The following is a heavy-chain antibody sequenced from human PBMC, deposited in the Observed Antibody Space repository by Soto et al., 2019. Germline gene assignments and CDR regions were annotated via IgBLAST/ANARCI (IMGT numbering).Heavy chain of an antibody. V-gene: IGHV1-18*01. CDR1: GYTFTSYG. J-gene: IGHJ5*02. D-gene: IGHD3-3*01. CDR3: ARVFRYYDFWTSRKDHGWFEP. Sequence: ASVKVSCKASGYTFTSYGISWVRQAPGQGLEWMGWISAYNGNTNYAQKLQGRVTMTTDTSTSTAYMELRSLRSDDTAVYYCARVFRYYDFWTSRKDHGWFEPWGQGTLVNVSS. CDR2: ISAYNGNT.